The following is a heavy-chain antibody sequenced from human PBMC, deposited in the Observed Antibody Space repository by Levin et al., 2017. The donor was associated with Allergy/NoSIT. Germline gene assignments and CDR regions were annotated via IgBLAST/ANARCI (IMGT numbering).Heavy chain of an antibody. Sequence: GESLKISCKASGYTFTGYYMHWVRQAPGQGLEWMGWINPNSGGTNYAQKFQGRVTMTRDTSISTAYMELSRLRSDDTAVYYCARVPPYDYVWGSYRPYYFDYWGQGTLVTVSS. V-gene: IGHV1-2*02. CDR2: INPNSGGT. CDR3: ARVPPYDYVWGSYRPYYFDY. CDR1: GYTFTGYY. D-gene: IGHD3-16*02. J-gene: IGHJ4*02.